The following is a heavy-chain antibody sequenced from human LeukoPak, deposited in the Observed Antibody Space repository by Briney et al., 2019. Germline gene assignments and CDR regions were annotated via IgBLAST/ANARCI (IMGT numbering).Heavy chain of an antibody. CDR2: ITRGGDAV. CDR1: GFTFSDFY. D-gene: IGHD5-18*01. Sequence: GGSLRLSCAASGFTFSDFYMSWMRQAPGKGLEWVSYITRGGDAVYYADSVKGRFTISRDNAKNSLFLQMNSLRDEDTAVCYCARGHTSTDHWGQGTMVTVSS. V-gene: IGHV3-11*01. CDR3: ARGHTSTDH. J-gene: IGHJ4*02.